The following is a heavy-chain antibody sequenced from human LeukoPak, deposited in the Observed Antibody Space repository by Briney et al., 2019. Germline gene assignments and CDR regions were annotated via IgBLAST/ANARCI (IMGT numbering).Heavy chain of an antibody. CDR3: ARLAYYDNSGSSRPFDI. CDR2: ISWDDDK. J-gene: IGHJ3*02. CDR1: GFSLTTRGVG. D-gene: IGHD3-22*01. Sequence: ESGPTLGNPTQTLTLTCAFSGFSLTTRGVGVGWIRQPPAKALEWLALISWDDDKRYSPSLKSRLTITKDTSKKQVVLTVTNLDPVDTATYYCARLAYYDNSGSSRPFDIWGQGTRVTVSS. V-gene: IGHV2-5*02.